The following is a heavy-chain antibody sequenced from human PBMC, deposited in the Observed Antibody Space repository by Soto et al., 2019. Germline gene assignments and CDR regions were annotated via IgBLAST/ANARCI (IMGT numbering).Heavy chain of an antibody. CDR3: ARPGNYGSGSYLYYLDY. CDR2: IYYSGST. Sequence: SETLSLTCTVSGGSISRGGYYSSWIRQHPRRGLEWIGSIYYSGSTYYNPSLKSRVTISVDTSKNQFSLKLSSVTAADTAVYYCARPGNYGSGSYLYYLDYWGQGTLVTVSS. J-gene: IGHJ4*02. CDR1: GGSISRGGYY. D-gene: IGHD3-10*01. V-gene: IGHV4-39*01.